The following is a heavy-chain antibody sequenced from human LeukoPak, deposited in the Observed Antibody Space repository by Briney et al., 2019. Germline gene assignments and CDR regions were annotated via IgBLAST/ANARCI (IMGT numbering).Heavy chain of an antibody. Sequence: SETLSLTCAVYGSSFSPYYWRWLRQPPGKGLEWIGEINHSGSTNYNPSLKSRVTISVDTSKNQFSLRLSSVTAADTAVYYCARGGFYCGGDCYVDYWGQGTLVTVSS. CDR3: ARGGFYCGGDCYVDY. CDR1: GSSFSPYY. V-gene: IGHV4-34*01. CDR2: INHSGST. J-gene: IGHJ4*02. D-gene: IGHD2-21*02.